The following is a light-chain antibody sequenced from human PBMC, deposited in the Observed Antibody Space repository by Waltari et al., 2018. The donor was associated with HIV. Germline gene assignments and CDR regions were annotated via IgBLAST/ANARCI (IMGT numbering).Light chain of an antibody. Sequence: IVMTQSPLSLSFTPGAPASISFRSSQSLLKSNGYIYLDWYLQKPGQSPQLLIYLGSNRASGVPDRFSGSGSDTDFTLKISRVEAEDVGTYYCMQALESPLTFGGGTRVEIK. J-gene: IGKJ4*01. CDR3: MQALESPLT. CDR1: QSLLKSNGYIY. V-gene: IGKV2-28*01. CDR2: LGS.